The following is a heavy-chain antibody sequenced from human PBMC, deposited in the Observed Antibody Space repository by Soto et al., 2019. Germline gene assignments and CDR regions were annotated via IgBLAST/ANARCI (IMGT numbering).Heavy chain of an antibody. Sequence: SETLSLTCAISGGSFSGYYCNWIRQPPWEGLEWLGGIDHSGRTNYNPSLKSRVTVSLDTSKKHFSLKLSSVTAADTAVYYCATVSFPSGQGFGPRGEGTLVNVS. CDR2: IDHSGRT. CDR3: ATVSFPSGQGFGP. J-gene: IGHJ5*02. V-gene: IGHV4-34*01. CDR1: GGSFSGYY. D-gene: IGHD3-10*01.